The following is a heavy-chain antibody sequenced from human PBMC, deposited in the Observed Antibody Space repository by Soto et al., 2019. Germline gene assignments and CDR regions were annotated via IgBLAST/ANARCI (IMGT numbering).Heavy chain of an antibody. CDR2: LYYSGST. Sequence: QVQLQESGPGLVKPSQTLSLTCTVSGGSISSGGYYWTWIRQHPGKGLEWIGYLYYSGSTYYNPSRTSRVSLSLDTSKTHFSLKLTSVTAADTAVYYCARSVFPWGRGTRVTVSS. CDR3: ARSVFP. J-gene: IGHJ5*02. V-gene: IGHV4-31*03. CDR1: GGSISSGGYY.